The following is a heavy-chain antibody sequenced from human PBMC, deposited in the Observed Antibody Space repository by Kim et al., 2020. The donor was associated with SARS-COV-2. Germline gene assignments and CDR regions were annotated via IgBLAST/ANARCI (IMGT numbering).Heavy chain of an antibody. D-gene: IGHD6-19*01. J-gene: IGHJ4*02. CDR1: GFTFSSYA. CDR3: ARDGGADRGYSSGLSWVIHCEY. Sequence: GGSLRLFCAASGFTFSSYAMHWVRQAPGKGLEWVAVISYDGSNKYYADSVKGRFTISRDNSKNTLYLQMNSLRAEDTAVYYCARDGGADRGYSSGLSWVIHCEYWGQGTLVTVSS. V-gene: IGHV3-30*04. CDR2: ISYDGSNK.